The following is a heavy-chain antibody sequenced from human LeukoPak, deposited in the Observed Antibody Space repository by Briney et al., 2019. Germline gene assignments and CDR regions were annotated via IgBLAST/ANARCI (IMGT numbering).Heavy chain of an antibody. D-gene: IGHD3-10*01. J-gene: IGHJ1*01. Sequence: GGSLRLSCAASGFTFSNYGMNWVRQAPGKGLEWVSAISGSGHNTYYADSVKGRFTISRDNSKNTLYLQMNSLRAEDTAVFYCARSSQRGYFQHWGQGTLVTVSS. CDR1: GFTFSNYG. CDR3: ARSSQRGYFQH. V-gene: IGHV3-23*01. CDR2: ISGSGHNT.